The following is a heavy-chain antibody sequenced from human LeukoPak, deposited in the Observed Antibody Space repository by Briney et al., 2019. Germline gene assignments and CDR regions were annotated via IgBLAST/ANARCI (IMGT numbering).Heavy chain of an antibody. V-gene: IGHV4-30-4*01. D-gene: IGHD4-23*01. J-gene: IGHJ4*02. Sequence: SLSLTCTLSGPSISGGDYYWTWLRRPPGKGLERFVYMYYSGSTYYNPSLNSRVTKSIDTFKSHFSLKLSSVTAADMAVYYCARDYGGTYAFGYWGQGTLVTVSS. CDR1: GPSISGGDYY. CDR2: MYYSGST. CDR3: ARDYGGTYAFGY.